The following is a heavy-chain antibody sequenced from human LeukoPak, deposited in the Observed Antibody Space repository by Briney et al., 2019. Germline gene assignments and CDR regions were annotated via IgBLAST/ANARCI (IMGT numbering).Heavy chain of an antibody. CDR3: ASLGGSGWYLDY. Sequence: GGSLRLSCAASGFSISTYWIHWVRQAPGKGLVWVSRINPDGSTTYYADSVKGRITISRDNAKNTLYLQMNSLRAEDTAVYYCASLGGSGWYLDYWGQGTLVTVSS. D-gene: IGHD6-19*01. CDR1: GFSISTYW. V-gene: IGHV3-74*01. CDR2: INPDGSTT. J-gene: IGHJ4*02.